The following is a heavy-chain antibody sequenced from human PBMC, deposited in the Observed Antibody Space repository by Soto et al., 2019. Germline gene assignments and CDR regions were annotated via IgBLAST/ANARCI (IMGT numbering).Heavy chain of an antibody. D-gene: IGHD3-9*01. V-gene: IGHV3-23*01. J-gene: IGHJ4*02. CDR2: IGGGGGGT. CDR1: GFIFSSYA. CDR3: AKFEYFDS. Sequence: GGSLRLSCAASGFIFSSYAMTWVRQAPGKGLEWVSTIGGGGGGTYYADSVKGRFTISRDNSKNTLYLQMNSLRAEDTAVYYCAKFEYFDSWGQGTLVTVSS.